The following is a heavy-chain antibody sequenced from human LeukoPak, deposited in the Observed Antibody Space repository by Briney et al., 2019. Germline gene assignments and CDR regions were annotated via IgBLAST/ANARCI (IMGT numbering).Heavy chain of an antibody. J-gene: IGHJ4*02. CDR2: FNANSGAT. CDR1: GYTFTGYH. CDR3: ARHPYAGNYFFDS. V-gene: IGHV1-2*02. Sequence: ASVKVSCKTSGYTFTGYHVHWVRQAPGQGLEWMGWFNANSGATKYAQKFQGRVTMTRDTSIGTDFMELTTLISDDTTTYHCARHPYAGNYFFDSWGQGTLVTVAS. D-gene: IGHD1-1*01.